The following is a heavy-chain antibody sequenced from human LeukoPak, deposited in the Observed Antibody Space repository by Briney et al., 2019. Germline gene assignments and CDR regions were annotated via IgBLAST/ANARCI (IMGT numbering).Heavy chain of an antibody. D-gene: IGHD2-21*02. Sequence: GGTLRLSCAASGFTFSSYWMHGVGQTPGKGLVWVSRINPDGTCTNYADSVKGRFTSSRDNAKNTVDLQMNSLRGEDTAVYYCARDAGDCGGDCPRWFDPWGQGTLVTVSS. J-gene: IGHJ5*02. CDR1: GFTFSSYW. CDR3: ARDAGDCGGDCPRWFDP. CDR2: INPDGTCT. V-gene: IGHV3-74*01.